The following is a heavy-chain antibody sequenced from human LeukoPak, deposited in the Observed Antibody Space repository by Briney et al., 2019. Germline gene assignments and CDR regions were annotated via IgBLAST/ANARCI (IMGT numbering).Heavy chain of an antibody. CDR2: IRSDGSIK. V-gene: IGHV3-30*02. CDR3: AKEVGYDSSGYDDY. Sequence: GGSLRLSCAASGLTLSIYGMHWVRQAPGKGLEWVAFIRSDGSIKYYGDSVKGRFTISRDNSKNTLYLQMNSLRAEDTAVYYCAKEVGYDSSGYDDYWGQGTLVTVSS. D-gene: IGHD3-22*01. J-gene: IGHJ4*02. CDR1: GLTLSIYG.